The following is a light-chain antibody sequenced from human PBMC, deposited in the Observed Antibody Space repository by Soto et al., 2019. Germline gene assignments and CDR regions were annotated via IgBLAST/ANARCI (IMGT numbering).Light chain of an antibody. CDR1: QSVSSSY. CDR2: YPS. Sequence: EIVLTQSPGTLSLSPGERATLSCRASQSVSSSYLAWYQQKPGQAPRLLSSYPSSRATGIPDRFSGSGSGTDFTLTISRLEPEDFAMYYCHQYGSSPHTFGQGTRLEIK. V-gene: IGKV3-20*01. CDR3: HQYGSSPHT. J-gene: IGKJ5*01.